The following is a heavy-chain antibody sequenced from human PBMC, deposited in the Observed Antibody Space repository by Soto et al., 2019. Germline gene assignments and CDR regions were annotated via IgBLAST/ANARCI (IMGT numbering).Heavy chain of an antibody. CDR3: ASDRSNVLVGSVVVHWFDP. CDR2: IIPIFGTA. D-gene: IGHD3-10*02. J-gene: IGHJ5*02. Sequence: VASVKVSCKASGGIFSSYAISWVRQAPGQGLEWMGGIIPIFGTANYAQKFQGRVTITADESTSTAYMELSSLRSEDTAVYYCASDRSNVLVGSVVVHWFDPGAREPWSPSP. V-gene: IGHV1-69*13. CDR1: GGIFSSYA.